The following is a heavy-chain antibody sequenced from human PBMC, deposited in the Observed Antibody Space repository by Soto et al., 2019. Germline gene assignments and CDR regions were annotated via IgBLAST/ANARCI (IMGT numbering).Heavy chain of an antibody. V-gene: IGHV3-74*01. CDR3: ARARPTYCGGDCYSYNWFDP. Sequence: EVQLVESGGGLVQPGGSLRLSCAASGFTFSSYWMHWVRQAPGEGLVWVSRINSDGSSTTYADSVKGRFTISRDNAKKTLYLQMNSLRAEDTAVYYWARARPTYCGGDCYSYNWFDPWGQGTLVTVSS. CDR2: INSDGSST. D-gene: IGHD2-21*01. J-gene: IGHJ5*02. CDR1: GFTFSSYW.